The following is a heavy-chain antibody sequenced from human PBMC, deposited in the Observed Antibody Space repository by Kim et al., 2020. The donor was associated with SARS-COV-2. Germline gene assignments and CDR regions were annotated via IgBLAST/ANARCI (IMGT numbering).Heavy chain of an antibody. J-gene: IGHJ3*02. D-gene: IGHD3-16*01. V-gene: IGHV3-23*01. Sequence: GGSLRLSCAASGFTFSSYAMHWVRQAPGKGLEWVAGISSSGTGTEYAYCVSVRFTISRDTSKYRLSVQMNSLRVEDTDMAVCASALGPIKSLAYCDAFG. CDR1: GFTFSSYA. CDR2: ISSSGTGT. CDR3: ASALGPIKSLAYCDAFG.